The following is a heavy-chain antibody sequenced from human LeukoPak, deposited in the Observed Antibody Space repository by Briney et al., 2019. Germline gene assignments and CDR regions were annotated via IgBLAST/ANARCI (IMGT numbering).Heavy chain of an antibody. D-gene: IGHD6-6*01. CDR1: GFILSTSE. CDR2: IATDGTI. V-gene: IGHV3-48*03. J-gene: IGHJ4*02. CDR3: ARDSSSWGY. Sequence: GGSLRLSCVASGFILSTSEMNWVRQAPGKGLEWVSFIATDGTIYYADSVKGRFTLSRDNTKNSLYLQMNSLRAEDTAVYYCARDSSSWGYWGQGTLVTVSS.